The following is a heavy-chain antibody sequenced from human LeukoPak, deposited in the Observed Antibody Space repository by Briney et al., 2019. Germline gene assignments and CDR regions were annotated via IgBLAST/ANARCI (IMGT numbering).Heavy chain of an antibody. CDR2: IYIGDSAT. CDR1: GYNFARYW. CDR3: VRQMSDMYDWFDP. V-gene: IGHV5-51*01. Sequence: GESLKISCKGCGYNFARYWIGWVRQMPGKGLEWMGIIYIGDSATRYGPPFQGQVTISVDKSISTAYLQWSSLKASDTAMYYCVRQMSDMYDWFDPWGQGTLVTVSS. J-gene: IGHJ5*02. D-gene: IGHD2-15*01.